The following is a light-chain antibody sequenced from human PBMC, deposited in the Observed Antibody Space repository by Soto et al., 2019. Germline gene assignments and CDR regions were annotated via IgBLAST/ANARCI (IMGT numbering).Light chain of an antibody. CDR2: AAS. Sequence: DIQMTQSPSSLSASIGERVTMTCRASETISTFVNWCQHTPGKAPKLLIYAASRLQSGVPSRFSGSGSGTDFTLTINGLQPEDFASYYCQQSYNMSPITFGQGTRLEIK. J-gene: IGKJ5*01. V-gene: IGKV1-39*01. CDR3: QQSYNMSPIT. CDR1: ETISTF.